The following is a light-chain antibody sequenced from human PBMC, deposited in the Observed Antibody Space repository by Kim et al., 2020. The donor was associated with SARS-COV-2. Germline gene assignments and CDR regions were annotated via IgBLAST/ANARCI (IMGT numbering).Light chain of an antibody. V-gene: IGKV3D-15*01. CDR1: QSVGSN. CDR2: GSS. Sequence: SMSPGERVTVSCRAGQSVGSNLAWYQHKSGQAPRLLIYGSSTVAAGVPARFSGSGSGTEFALTISSLQSEDFAVYYCQQYNNWPRTFGQGTKLEIK. CDR3: QQYNNWPRT. J-gene: IGKJ2*01.